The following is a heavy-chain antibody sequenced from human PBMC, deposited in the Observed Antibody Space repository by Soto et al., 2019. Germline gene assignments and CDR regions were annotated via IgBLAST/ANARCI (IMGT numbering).Heavy chain of an antibody. Sequence: QITLKEAGPTLVKPTQTLTLTCSFSGFSLITSGVGVGWIRQPPGKALEWLALIYWDDDKGYSTSLKSRLTNTXXTSRNQVVLTMTNMDPADTATYYCAHTMAPRIFDYWGQGTLVTVSS. CDR2: IYWDDDK. V-gene: IGHV2-5*02. J-gene: IGHJ4*02. CDR3: AHTMAPRIFDY. CDR1: GFSLITSGVG.